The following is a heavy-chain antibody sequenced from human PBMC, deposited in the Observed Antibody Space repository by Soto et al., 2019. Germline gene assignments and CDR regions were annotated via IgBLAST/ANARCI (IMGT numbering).Heavy chain of an antibody. V-gene: IGHV3-23*01. D-gene: IGHD3-16*01. CDR1: GFTFTAHA. Sequence: EAQLLESGGGLVQPGGSLRVSCAASGFTFTAHAMNWIRQAPGKGLEWVSGISASGVDIYYADSVKGRFTISRDNSKNSLYLQMGGRGAEEPAVYYCTKDPGGGGFDIWGQGTTVTVSS. CDR2: ISASGVDI. CDR3: TKDPGGGGFDI. J-gene: IGHJ3*02.